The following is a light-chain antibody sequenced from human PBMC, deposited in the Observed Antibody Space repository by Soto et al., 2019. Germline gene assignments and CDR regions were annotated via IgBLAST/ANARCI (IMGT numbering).Light chain of an antibody. CDR3: QKYNNAPRT. CDR1: QGISNY. Sequence: DIQMTQSPSSLSASVGDTVTITCRASQGISNYLAWYQQKPGQVPNLLIYAASTLQSGVPSRFSGSGSGTDFPLTISSLRTEDVATYYCQKYNNAPRTFGQGTKVEI. J-gene: IGKJ1*01. V-gene: IGKV1-27*01. CDR2: AAS.